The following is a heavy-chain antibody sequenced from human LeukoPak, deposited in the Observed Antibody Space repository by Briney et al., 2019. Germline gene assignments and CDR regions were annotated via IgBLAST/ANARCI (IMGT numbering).Heavy chain of an antibody. Sequence: ASVKVSCKASGYTFTSYGISWVRQAPGQGLEWMGCISAYNGNTTYAQKLQGRVTMTADTSTSTAYMELRSLRSDDTAVYYCARDPTHSTIQLWLSPENWFDPWGQGTLVTVSS. CDR3: ARDPTHSTIQLWLSPENWFDP. V-gene: IGHV1-18*01. J-gene: IGHJ5*02. CDR1: GYTFTSYG. CDR2: ISAYNGNT. D-gene: IGHD5-18*01.